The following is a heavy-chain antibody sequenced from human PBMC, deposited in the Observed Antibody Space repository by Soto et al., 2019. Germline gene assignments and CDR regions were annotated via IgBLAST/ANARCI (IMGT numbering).Heavy chain of an antibody. J-gene: IGHJ4*02. CDR1: GGTFSNHA. D-gene: IGHD4-17*01. V-gene: IGHV1-69*13. CDR3: ARGPDYEGYIDY. Sequence: QVRLVQSGAEVKKPGSSVKVSCKASGGTFSNHAINWVRQAPGQGPEWMGVIILPFGTPNYAQRFQVRVTITAEEPLTTAYMELNGLRSEDTAVYYCARGPDYEGYIDYWGQGSLVTVSS. CDR2: IILPFGTP.